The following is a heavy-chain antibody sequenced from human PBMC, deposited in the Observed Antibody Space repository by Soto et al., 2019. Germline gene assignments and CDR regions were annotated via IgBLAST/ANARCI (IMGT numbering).Heavy chain of an antibody. CDR2: INPGDSDT. CDR3: AVGEIYFDY. Sequence: GESLKISCKGSGYTLYSYWICWVRQMPGKGLEWMGIINPGDSDTRYSPSFQGQVTISVDKSISTAYLQWSSLKGSDTAMYYCAVGEIYFDYWGQGTLVTVSS. V-gene: IGHV5-51*03. J-gene: IGHJ4*02. CDR1: GYTLYSYW.